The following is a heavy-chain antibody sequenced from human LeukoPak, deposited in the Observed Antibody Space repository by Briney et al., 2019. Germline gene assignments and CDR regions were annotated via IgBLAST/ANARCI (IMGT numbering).Heavy chain of an antibody. CDR3: ARQGYYYGSGSYPHYYYYYGMDV. V-gene: IGHV4-59*08. CDR1: GGSISSYY. D-gene: IGHD3-10*01. Sequence: SETLSLTCTVSGGSISSYYWSWIRQPPGKGLEWIGYIYYSGSTNYNPSLKSRVTISVDTSKNQFSLKLSSLTAADTAVYYCARQGYYYGSGSYPHYYYYYGMDVWGQGTTVTVSS. J-gene: IGHJ6*02. CDR2: IYYSGST.